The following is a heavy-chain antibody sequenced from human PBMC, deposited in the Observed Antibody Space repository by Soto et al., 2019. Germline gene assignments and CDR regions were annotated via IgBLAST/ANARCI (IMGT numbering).Heavy chain of an antibody. V-gene: IGHV1-18*01. CDR1: GYTFSSYG. Sequence: QAQLVQSGAEVKKPGASVKVSCRASGYTFSSYGYAWVRQVPGQGLEWMGWISAYNGDTNYAQKFQARVTLTTATSTTTAYMELRNLGSDDTAVYYCARSGAYCTSITCLFDSFWGLGTLVTVSS. D-gene: IGHD2-8*01. J-gene: IGHJ4*02. CDR3: ARSGAYCTSITCLFDSF. CDR2: ISAYNGDT.